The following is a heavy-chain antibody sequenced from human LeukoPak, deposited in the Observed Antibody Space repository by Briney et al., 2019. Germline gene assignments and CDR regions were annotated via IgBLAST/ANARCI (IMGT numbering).Heavy chain of an antibody. J-gene: IGHJ4*02. V-gene: IGHV3-64*02. CDR3: AREWADYYGSGSYSPTYFDY. CDR1: GFTFSTCP. CDR2: INSNGGRT. Sequence: PGGSLRLSCVAFGFTFSTCPMYWVRQAPGKGLELVSSINSNGGRTYYADSMKGRFTISRDNSKNTLYLQMDSLRAEDMAVYYYAREWADYYGSGSYSPTYFDYWGQGTLVTVSS. D-gene: IGHD3-10*01.